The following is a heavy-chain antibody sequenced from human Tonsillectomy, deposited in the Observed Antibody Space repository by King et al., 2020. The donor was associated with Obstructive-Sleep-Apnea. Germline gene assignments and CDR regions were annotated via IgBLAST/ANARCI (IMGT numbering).Heavy chain of an antibody. CDR1: GFTFSSYW. CDR2: IKQGGSEK. Sequence: VQLVESGGGLVQPGGSLRLSCAASGFTFSSYWMSWVRQAPGKGLEWVANIKQGGSEKYCVDSVKGRFTISRDNAKNSLYLQMNSLRAEDTAVYYCAGVEGLVGATNIDYWGQGTLVTVSS. V-gene: IGHV3-7*03. CDR3: AGVEGLVGATNIDY. D-gene: IGHD1-26*01. J-gene: IGHJ4*02.